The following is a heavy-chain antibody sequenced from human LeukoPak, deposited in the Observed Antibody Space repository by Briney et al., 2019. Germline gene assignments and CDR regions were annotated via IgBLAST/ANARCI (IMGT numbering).Heavy chain of an antibody. CDR2: INPSGGST. V-gene: IGHV1-46*01. J-gene: IGHJ5*02. CDR3: ARDVGGCSGGSCYLNWFDP. D-gene: IGHD2-15*01. CDR1: GYTFTSYY. Sequence: GASVKVSCKASGYTFTSYYMHWVRQAPGQGLEWMGIINPSGGSTSYAQKFQGRVTMTRDMSTSTVYMELSSLRSEDTAVYYCARDVGGCSGGSCYLNWFDPWGQGTLVTVSS.